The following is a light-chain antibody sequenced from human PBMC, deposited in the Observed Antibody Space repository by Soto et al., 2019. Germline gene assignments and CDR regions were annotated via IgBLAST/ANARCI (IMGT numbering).Light chain of an antibody. J-gene: IGKJ1*01. V-gene: IGKV3-15*01. Sequence: EIVMTQSPATLSMSPGERATLSCRASQSVSSSLAWYQQKPGQAPRLLIYGASTRATGIPDRCRGSGSETEFALTSISLQAEEFAIYYGQQYNNGWTFGQGTKVEIK. CDR3: QQYNNGWT. CDR2: GAS. CDR1: QSVSSS.